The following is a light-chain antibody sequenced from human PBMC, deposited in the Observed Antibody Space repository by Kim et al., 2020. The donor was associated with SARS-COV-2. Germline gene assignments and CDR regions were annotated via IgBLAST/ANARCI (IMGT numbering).Light chain of an antibody. V-gene: IGLV2-14*03. CDR3: SSYATSRSYV. CDR2: DVN. J-gene: IGLJ1*01. Sequence: QSALTQPASVSGSPGQSITISCTGTSSDVGAYNYVSWYQHHPGKAPKLIIFDVNNRPSGLSNRFSGSKSGNTASLTISGLQAEDEADYYCSSYATSRSYVFGTGTKVTVL. CDR1: SSDVGAYNY.